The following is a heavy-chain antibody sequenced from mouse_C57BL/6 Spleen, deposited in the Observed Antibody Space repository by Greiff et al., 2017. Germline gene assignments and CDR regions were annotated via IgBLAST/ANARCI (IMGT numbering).Heavy chain of an antibody. CDR2: ISYDGSN. CDR1: GYSITSRYY. Sequence: DVQLQEPGPGLVKPSQSLPLTCSVTGYSITSRYYRNWIRQFPGNKLEWMGYISYDGSNNYNPSLKNRNSITLDTSQNQFFLKLNSVTTEDTATYYCGRGDYDGSGPYAMGFWGKGTSVTVAS. CDR3: GRGDYDGSGPYAMGF. V-gene: IGHV3-6*01. J-gene: IGHJ4*01. D-gene: IGHD1-1*01.